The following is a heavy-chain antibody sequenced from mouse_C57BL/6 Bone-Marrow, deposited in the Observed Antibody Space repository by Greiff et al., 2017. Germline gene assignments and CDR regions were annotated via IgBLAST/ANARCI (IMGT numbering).Heavy chain of an antibody. CDR2: INPSTGGT. CDR3: AKPKWEYFDY. J-gene: IGHJ2*01. Sequence: VQLQQSGPELVKPGASVKISCKASGYSFTGYYMNWVKQSPEKSLEWIGEINPSTGGTTYNQKFKAKATLTVDKSSNTAYMQLKSLTSEDSAVYYCAKPKWEYFDYWGQGTTLTVAS. D-gene: IGHD4-1*01. V-gene: IGHV1-42*01. CDR1: GYSFTGYY.